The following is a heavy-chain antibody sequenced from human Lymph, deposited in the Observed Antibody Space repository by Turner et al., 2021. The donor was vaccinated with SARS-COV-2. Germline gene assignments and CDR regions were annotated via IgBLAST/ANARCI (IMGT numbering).Heavy chain of an antibody. J-gene: IGHJ6*02. CDR3: ARVHRHCTSTSCYWDYYFGMDV. CDR2: MNPDSGDT. CDR1: GYTFTSYD. V-gene: IGHV1-8*01. Sequence: QVQLVQSGAEVKKPGASVKVSCKASGYTFTSYDINWVRQATGQGLEWMGWMNPDSGDTGYAQKFSGRVTMTRDTSISTAYMELSSLRSEDTAVYYCARVHRHCTSTSCYWDYYFGMDVWGQGTTVTVSS. D-gene: IGHD2-2*01.